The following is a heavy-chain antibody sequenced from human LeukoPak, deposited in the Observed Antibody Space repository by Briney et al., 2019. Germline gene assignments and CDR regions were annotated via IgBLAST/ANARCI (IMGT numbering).Heavy chain of an antibody. V-gene: IGHV1-69*13. Sequence: ASVKVSCKASGGTFSSYAISWVRQAPGQGLEWMGGIIPIFGTANYAQKFQGRVTITADESTSTAYMELSSLRSEDTAVYYCARHGYCSGGSCYWDYWGQGTLVAVSS. D-gene: IGHD2-15*01. CDR1: GGTFSSYA. J-gene: IGHJ4*02. CDR2: IIPIFGTA. CDR3: ARHGYCSGGSCYWDY.